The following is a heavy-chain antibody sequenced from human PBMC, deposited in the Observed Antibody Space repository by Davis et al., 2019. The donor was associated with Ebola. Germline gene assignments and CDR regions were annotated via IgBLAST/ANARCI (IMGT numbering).Heavy chain of an antibody. V-gene: IGHV3-48*02. CDR2: ISSSSSTI. Sequence: GGSLRLSCAASGFTFSSYEMNWVRQAPGKGLEWVSYISSSSSTIYYADSVKGRFTISRDNAKNSLYLQMNSLRDEDTAVYYCARERGYFGWLWDAFDIWGQGTMVTVSS. J-gene: IGHJ3*02. CDR1: GFTFSSYE. CDR3: ARERGYFGWLWDAFDI. D-gene: IGHD3-9*01.